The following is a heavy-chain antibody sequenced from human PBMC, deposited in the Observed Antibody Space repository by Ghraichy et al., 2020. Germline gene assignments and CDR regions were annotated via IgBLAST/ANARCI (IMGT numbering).Heavy chain of an antibody. CDR2: IKGDGSSP. Sequence: GGSLRLSCAASGFMFSAYWMHWVRQTPGKGLVWVSRIKGDGSSPSYADSVKGRFTISRDNAKNTLYLQMNSLRAEDTSVYYCARAPWLDEVWFDPWGPGTLVTVSS. J-gene: IGHJ5*02. V-gene: IGHV3-74*01. D-gene: IGHD2-2*03. CDR1: GFMFSAYW. CDR3: ARAPWLDEVWFDP.